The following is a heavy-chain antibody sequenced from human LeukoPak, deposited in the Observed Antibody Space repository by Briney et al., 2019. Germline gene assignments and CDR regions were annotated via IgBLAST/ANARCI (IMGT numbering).Heavy chain of an antibody. CDR1: GGSISSYY. J-gene: IGHJ3*02. CDR3: ARSYYDSSGYYGMRAFDI. CDR2: IYYSGST. Sequence: SETLSLTCTVSGGSISSYYWSWIRQPPGKGLEWIGYIYYSGSTNYNPSLKSRVTISVDTSKNQFSLKLSSVTAADTAVHYCARSYYDSSGYYGMRAFDIWGQGTMVTVSS. V-gene: IGHV4-59*01. D-gene: IGHD3-22*01.